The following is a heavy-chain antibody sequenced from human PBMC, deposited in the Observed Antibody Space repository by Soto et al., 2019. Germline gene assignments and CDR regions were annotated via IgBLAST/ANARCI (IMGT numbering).Heavy chain of an antibody. Sequence: GGSLRLSCAASGFTFDDYAMHWVRQAPGKGLEWVSGISWNSGSIGYADSVKGRFTISRDNAKNSLYLQMNSLRAEDTALYYCAKDREGRTRIYDFWSGYYTGFDYWGQGTLVTVSS. CDR3: AKDREGRTRIYDFWSGYYTGFDY. CDR1: GFTFDDYA. CDR2: ISWNSGSI. D-gene: IGHD3-3*01. J-gene: IGHJ4*02. V-gene: IGHV3-9*01.